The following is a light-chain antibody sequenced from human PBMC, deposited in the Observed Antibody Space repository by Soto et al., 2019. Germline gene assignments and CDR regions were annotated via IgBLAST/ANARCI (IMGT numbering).Light chain of an antibody. CDR3: SSYTTSSTYV. CDR1: YSDVGAYMY. J-gene: IGLJ1*01. CDR2: GVS. V-gene: IGLV2-14*03. Sequence: QSALTQPASVSGSPGQSITISCTGTYSDVGAYMYVSLYQHHPGKAPKLMVSGVSNRPSGVSDRFSGSKSGNTASLTISGLQAEDEADYYCSSYTTSSTYVFGTGTKLTVL.